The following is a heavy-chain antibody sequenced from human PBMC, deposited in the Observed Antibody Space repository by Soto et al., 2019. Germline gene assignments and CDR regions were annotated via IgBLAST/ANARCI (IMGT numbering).Heavy chain of an antibody. CDR3: ARDRLPPITMVRGVMVKGEFDY. CDR1: GYTFTSYG. CDR2: ISAYNGNT. D-gene: IGHD3-10*01. J-gene: IGHJ4*02. V-gene: IGHV1-18*01. Sequence: ASVKVSCKASGYTFTSYGISWVRQAPGQGLEWMGWISAYNGNTNYAQKLQGRVTMTTDTSTSTAYMELRSLRSDDTAVYYCARDRLPPITMVRGVMVKGEFDYWGQGTLVTVSS.